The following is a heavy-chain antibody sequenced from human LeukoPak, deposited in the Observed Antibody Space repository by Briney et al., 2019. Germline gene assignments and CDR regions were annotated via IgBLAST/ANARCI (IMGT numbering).Heavy chain of an antibody. Sequence: GGSLRLSCAASGFTFTSFGMHWVRQAPGKGLEWVTVISYDGSNKYYADSVKGRLTISRDNSKNTLYLQMNSLRDEDSAVYYCARDAFYYGSGNFFGRGYFDYWGQGTLVTVSS. V-gene: IGHV3-30*03. CDR2: ISYDGSNK. CDR1: GFTFTSFG. J-gene: IGHJ4*02. CDR3: ARDAFYYGSGNFFGRGYFDY. D-gene: IGHD3-10*01.